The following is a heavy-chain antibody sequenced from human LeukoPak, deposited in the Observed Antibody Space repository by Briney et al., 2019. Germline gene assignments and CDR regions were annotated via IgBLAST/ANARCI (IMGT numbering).Heavy chain of an antibody. CDR2: IKQDASEE. CDR1: GFTFAGYW. V-gene: IGHV3-7*01. CDR3: VRDRGRASVDY. J-gene: IGHJ4*02. D-gene: IGHD1-26*01. Sequence: GGSLRLSCAASGFTFAGYWISWVRQAPGKGLEWVANIKQDASEEYYVDSVKGRFTISRDNTKNSLYLQMNSLRAEDTAVYYCVRDRGRASVDYWGQGTLVTVSS.